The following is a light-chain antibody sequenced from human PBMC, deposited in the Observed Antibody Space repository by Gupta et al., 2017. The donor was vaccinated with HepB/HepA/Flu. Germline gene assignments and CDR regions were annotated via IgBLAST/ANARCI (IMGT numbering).Light chain of an antibody. J-gene: IGKJ2*01. CDR2: GSS. CDR1: AYGNSKT. Sequence: EIVFTQSPCNLSLSPGQRATLSCSASAYGNSKTLEWYKQKPGQAPRLLIYGSSTSYTGITDRFHGAGSGIDXALTSTXREHVDFAVYYSQHDYAQWEFTFGXGTKLEIK. CDR3: QHDYAQWEFT. V-gene: IGKV3-20*01.